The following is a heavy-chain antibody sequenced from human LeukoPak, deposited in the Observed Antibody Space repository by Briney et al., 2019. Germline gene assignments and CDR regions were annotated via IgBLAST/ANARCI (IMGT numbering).Heavy chain of an antibody. CDR3: ARGGGGLAY. Sequence: ASVKVSCKASGYSFTDYFIHWVRQAPGQGLEWMGWINPNSGGTNYQGRVTMTRDTSISTAYMELTSLTSDDTAVYFCARGGGGLAYWGPGTLVTVSS. CDR2: INPNSGGT. CDR1: GYSFTDYF. V-gene: IGHV1-2*02. D-gene: IGHD2-15*01. J-gene: IGHJ4*02.